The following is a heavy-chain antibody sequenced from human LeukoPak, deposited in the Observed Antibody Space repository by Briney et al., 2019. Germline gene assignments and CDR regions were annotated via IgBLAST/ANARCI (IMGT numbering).Heavy chain of an antibody. CDR3: ARDFPGIQLWSNFDY. CDR1: GYTFTGFY. D-gene: IGHD5-18*01. V-gene: IGHV1-2*02. J-gene: IGHJ4*02. CDR2: INPNSGGT. Sequence: ASVKVSCKASGYTFTGFYMHWVRLAPGQGLEWMGWINPNSGGTTFAQKFQGRVTMTRDTSLTTAYMELSRLRSDDTAVYYCARDFPGIQLWSNFDYWGQGTLVTVSS.